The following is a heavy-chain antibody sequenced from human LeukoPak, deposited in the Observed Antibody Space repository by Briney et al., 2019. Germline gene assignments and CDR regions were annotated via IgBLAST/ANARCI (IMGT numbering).Heavy chain of an antibody. CDR3: ARVSPYSSSWLAY. Sequence: GGSLRLSCAASGFTFSSYSMNWVRRAPGKGLEWVSSISSSSSYIYYADSVKGRFTISRDNAKNSLYLQMNSLRAEDTAVYYCARVSPYSSSWLAYWGQGTLVTVSS. D-gene: IGHD6-13*01. CDR2: ISSSSSYI. V-gene: IGHV3-21*01. CDR1: GFTFSSYS. J-gene: IGHJ4*02.